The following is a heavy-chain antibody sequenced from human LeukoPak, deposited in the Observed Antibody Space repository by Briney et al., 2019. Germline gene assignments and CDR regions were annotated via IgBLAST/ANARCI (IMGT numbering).Heavy chain of an antibody. J-gene: IGHJ3*02. CDR3: ARLSITMVRGAFAFDI. CDR2: IYYSGST. D-gene: IGHD3-10*01. V-gene: IGHV4-31*03. CDR1: GDSISSGGYY. Sequence: PSQTLSLTCTVSGDSISSGGYYWSWIRQHPGKRLEWIGYIYYSGSTYYNPSLKSRVTISVDTSKNQFSLKLSSVTAADTAVYYCARLSITMVRGAFAFDIWGQGTMVTVSS.